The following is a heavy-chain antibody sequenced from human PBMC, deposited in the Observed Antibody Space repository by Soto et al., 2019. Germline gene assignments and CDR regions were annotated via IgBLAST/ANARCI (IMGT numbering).Heavy chain of an antibody. D-gene: IGHD2-2*01. V-gene: IGHV3-23*01. CDR3: ANIGVPAAMSEPLDWYFDL. CDR1: GFTFSSYA. Sequence: EVQLLESGGGLVQPGGSLRLSCAASGFTFSSYAMIWVRQAPGKGLEWVSAISGSGGSTYYADSVKGRFTISRDNSNVPLYLQMISLRAEDTAVYYCANIGVPAAMSEPLDWYFDLWGRGTLVTVSS. CDR2: ISGSGGST. J-gene: IGHJ2*01.